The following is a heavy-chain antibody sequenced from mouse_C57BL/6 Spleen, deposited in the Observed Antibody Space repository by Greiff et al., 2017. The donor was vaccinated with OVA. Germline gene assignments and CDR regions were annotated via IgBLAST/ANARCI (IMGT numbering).Heavy chain of an antibody. V-gene: IGHV3-6*01. J-gene: IGHJ2*01. CDR3: AREELGPFDY. Sequence: EVKVEESGPGLVKPSQSLSLTCSVTGYSITSGYYWNWIRQFPGNKLEWMGYISYDGSNNYNPSLKNRISITRDTSKNQFFLKLNSVTTEDTATYYCAREELGPFDYWGQGTTLTVSS. CDR1: GYSITSGYY. CDR2: ISYDGSN. D-gene: IGHD4-1*01.